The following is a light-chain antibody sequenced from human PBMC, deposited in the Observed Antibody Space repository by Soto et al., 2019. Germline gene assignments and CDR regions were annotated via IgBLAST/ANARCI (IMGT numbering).Light chain of an antibody. V-gene: IGLV4-60*03. CDR3: ETWDSHTWV. CDR2: VEGTGTY. CDR1: SGHRSYI. J-gene: IGLJ3*02. Sequence: QSVLTQSSSASASLGSSVKLTCTLSSGHRSYIIAWHQQQPGKAPRYLMKVEGTGTYNKGSGVPDRFSGSSSGADRYLTISNLQSEDEPDYYCETWDSHTWVFGGGTKLTVL.